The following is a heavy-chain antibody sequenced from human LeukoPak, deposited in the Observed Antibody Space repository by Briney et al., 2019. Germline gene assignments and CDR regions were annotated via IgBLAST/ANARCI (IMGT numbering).Heavy chain of an antibody. D-gene: IGHD3-3*01. CDR3: ASSNDFWSGYYGLRWFDP. Sequence: GGSLRLSCVASGFTFSSYAMSWVRQAPGKGLEWVSAISGNSGTTYYADSVKGRFTISRDNAKNSLYLQMNSLRAEDTAVYYCASSNDFWSGYYGLRWFDPWGQGTLVTVSS. CDR2: ISGNSGTT. J-gene: IGHJ5*02. V-gene: IGHV3-23*01. CDR1: GFTFSSYA.